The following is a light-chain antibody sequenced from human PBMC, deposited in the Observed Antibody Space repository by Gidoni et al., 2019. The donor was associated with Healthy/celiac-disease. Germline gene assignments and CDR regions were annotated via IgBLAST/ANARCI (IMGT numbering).Light chain of an antibody. CDR3: QQRSNWPLT. CDR2: DAS. V-gene: IGKV3D-11*01. Sequence: DIVLTQSPPTLSLSPGERATLSCRASQGVSSYLAWYQQKPGQAPRLLIYDASNRATGIPARFSGSGPGTDFTLTISSLEPEDFAVYYCQQRSNWPLTFGGGTKVEIK. CDR1: QGVSSY. J-gene: IGKJ4*01.